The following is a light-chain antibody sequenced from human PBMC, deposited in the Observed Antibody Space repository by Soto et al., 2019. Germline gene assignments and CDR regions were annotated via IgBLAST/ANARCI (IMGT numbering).Light chain of an antibody. CDR3: QQRSKWPPVYS. CDR1: QSVSSY. J-gene: IGKJ2*01. CDR2: DAS. Sequence: EIVLTQSPATLSLSPGERATLSCRASQSVSSYLAWYQQKPGQAPRLLIYDASNRATGIPARFSGSGSGTDFTLTISSLEPEDFAVYYRQQRSKWPPVYSFGQGTKLEIK. V-gene: IGKV3-11*01.